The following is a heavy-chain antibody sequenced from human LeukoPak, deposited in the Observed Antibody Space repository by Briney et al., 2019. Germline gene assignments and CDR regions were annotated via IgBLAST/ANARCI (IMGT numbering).Heavy chain of an antibody. V-gene: IGHV4-31*02. Sequence: LRLSCAASGFTFSSYSMNWIRQHPGKGLEWIGYIYYSGSTYYNPSLKSRVTISVDTSKNQFSLKLSSVTAADTAVYYCARDHSSGYVDYWGQGTLVTVSS. CDR2: IYYSGST. CDR1: GFTFSSYS. J-gene: IGHJ4*02. CDR3: ARDHSSGYVDY. D-gene: IGHD3-22*01.